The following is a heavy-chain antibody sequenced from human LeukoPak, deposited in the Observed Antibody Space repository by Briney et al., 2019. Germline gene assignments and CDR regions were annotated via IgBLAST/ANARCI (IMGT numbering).Heavy chain of an antibody. CDR1: GGPFSGYY. V-gene: IGHV4-34*01. Sequence: SETLCLTCAVYGGPFSGYYLSWIRQSPGKGLEWIGEINDDATTNYNAFLKSRVTISVDTSKNQVSLKLYSVTAADTAVYYCAKEGGEIDYWGPGTLVTVSS. CDR3: AKEGGEIDY. D-gene: IGHD3-10*01. CDR2: INDDATT. J-gene: IGHJ4*02.